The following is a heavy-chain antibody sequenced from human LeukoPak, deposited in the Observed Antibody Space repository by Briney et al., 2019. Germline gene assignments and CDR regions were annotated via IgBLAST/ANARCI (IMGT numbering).Heavy chain of an antibody. CDR3: ARDTLSDILTGYYPYYFDY. CDR1: GFTFSSYS. CDR2: ISSSSSYI. Sequence: GGSLRLSCAASGFTFSSYSMNWVRQAPGKGLEWVSSISSSSSYIYYADSVKGRFTISGDNAKNSLYLQMNSLRAEDTAVYYCARDTLSDILTGYYPYYFDYWGQGTLVTVSS. D-gene: IGHD3-9*01. J-gene: IGHJ4*02. V-gene: IGHV3-21*01.